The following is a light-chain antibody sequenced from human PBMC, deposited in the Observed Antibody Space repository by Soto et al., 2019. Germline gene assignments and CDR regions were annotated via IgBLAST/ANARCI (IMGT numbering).Light chain of an antibody. J-gene: IGLJ3*02. V-gene: IGLV2-11*01. CDR2: DVS. CDR3: CSYAGSYTWV. Sequence: QSALTQPRSVSGSPGQSGTISSTGTSSDVGGNNYVSWYQQHPGKAPKLMIYDVSKRPSGVPDRFSGSKSGNTASLTISGLQAEDEADYYCCSYAGSYTWVFGGGTQLTVL. CDR1: SSDVGGNNY.